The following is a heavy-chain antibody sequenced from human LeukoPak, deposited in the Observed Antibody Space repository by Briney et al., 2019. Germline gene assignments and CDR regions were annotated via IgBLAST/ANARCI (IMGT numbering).Heavy chain of an antibody. V-gene: IGHV4-31*03. D-gene: IGHD1-26*01. CDR2: IYYSGST. CDR3: AREGGNYFDYYYGMDV. J-gene: IGHJ6*02. Sequence: SETLSLTCTVSGGSISSGGYYWSWIRQHPGKGLEWIGYIYYSGSTYYNPSLKSRVTISVDTSKNQFSLKLSSVTAADTAVYYCAREGGNYFDYYYGMDVWGQGTTVTVSS. CDR1: GGSISSGGYY.